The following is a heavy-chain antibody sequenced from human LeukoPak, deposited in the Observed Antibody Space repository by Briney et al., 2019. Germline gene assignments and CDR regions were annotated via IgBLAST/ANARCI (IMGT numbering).Heavy chain of an antibody. J-gene: IGHJ4*02. CDR1: GFTFSSYA. Sequence: GGSLRLSCAASGFTFSSYAMSWVRQASGKGLEWVSAISGGGGSTYYADSVKGRFTISRDSSKNTLYLQMNSLRAEDTAVYYCAKEYGYTYGEFDYWGQGTLVTVSS. CDR3: AKEYGYTYGEFDY. D-gene: IGHD5-18*01. V-gene: IGHV3-23*01. CDR2: ISGGGGST.